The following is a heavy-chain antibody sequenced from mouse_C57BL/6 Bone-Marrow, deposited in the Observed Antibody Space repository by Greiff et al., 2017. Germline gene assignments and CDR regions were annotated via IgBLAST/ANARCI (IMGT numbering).Heavy chain of an antibody. D-gene: IGHD3-3*01. V-gene: IGHV1-61*01. J-gene: IGHJ2*01. CDR3: ARGGGWFAY. CDR2: IYPSDSET. Sequence: QVQLKQPGAELVRPGSSVKLSCKASGYTFTSYWMDWVKQRPGQGLEWIGNIYPSDSETHYNQKFKDKATLTVDKSSSTAYMQLSSLTSEDSAVYYCARGGGWFAYWGQGTTLTVSS. CDR1: GYTFTSYW.